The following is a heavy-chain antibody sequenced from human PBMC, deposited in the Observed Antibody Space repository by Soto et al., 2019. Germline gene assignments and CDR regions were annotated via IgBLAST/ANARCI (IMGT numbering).Heavy chain of an antibody. Sequence: KASETLSLTCTVSGGSISSSSYYWGWIRQPPGKGLEWIGSIYYSGSTYYNPSLKSRVTISVDTSKNQFSLKLSSVTAADTAVYYCARHYSDPGSGWYWAFDIWGQGTMVTVSS. J-gene: IGHJ3*02. V-gene: IGHV4-39*01. CDR1: GGSISSSSYY. CDR3: ARHYSDPGSGWYWAFDI. CDR2: IYYSGST. D-gene: IGHD6-19*01.